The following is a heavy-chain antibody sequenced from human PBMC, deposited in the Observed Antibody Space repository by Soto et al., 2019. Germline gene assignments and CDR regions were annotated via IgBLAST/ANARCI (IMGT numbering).Heavy chain of an antibody. CDR2: INPDNGAA. CDR1: GYTFTGYY. D-gene: IGHD4-17*01. Sequence: WASVKVSCKVSGYTFTGYYLHWARQAPGQGLEWMGWINPDNGAANYAQQFQGRVTMTRDTSISTAYMELGRLRSDDTAMYYCARSRDYGGSRGYYAMDVWGQGTTVTVSS. J-gene: IGHJ6*02. V-gene: IGHV1-2*02. CDR3: ARSRDYGGSRGYYAMDV.